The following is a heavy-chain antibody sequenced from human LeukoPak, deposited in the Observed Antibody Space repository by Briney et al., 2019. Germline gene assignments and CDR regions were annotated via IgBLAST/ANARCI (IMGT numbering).Heavy chain of an antibody. Sequence: ASVKVSCKAPGYTFTGYYMHWVRQATGQGLEWMGWMNPNSGNTGYAQKFQGRVTITRNTSISTAYMELSSLRSEDTAVYYCARGRFRKEYQLLPRRHFDYWGQGTLVTVPS. V-gene: IGHV1-8*03. CDR3: ARGRFRKEYQLLPRRHFDY. J-gene: IGHJ4*02. D-gene: IGHD2-2*01. CDR2: MNPNSGNT. CDR1: GYTFTGYY.